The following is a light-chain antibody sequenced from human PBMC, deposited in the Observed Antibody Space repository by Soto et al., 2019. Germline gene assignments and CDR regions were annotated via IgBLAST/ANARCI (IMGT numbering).Light chain of an antibody. CDR3: QQYSAWPLT. CDR2: GAS. CDR1: QSIRNN. V-gene: IGKV3-15*01. J-gene: IGKJ4*01. Sequence: EIVMTQSPAILSVSPGDGATLFCRASQSIRNNFLAWYQHKPGQAPRLLIHGASTRATGVPARFSGSASETECTLTISSLQSEDFAVYYCQQYSAWPLTFGGGTKVEI.